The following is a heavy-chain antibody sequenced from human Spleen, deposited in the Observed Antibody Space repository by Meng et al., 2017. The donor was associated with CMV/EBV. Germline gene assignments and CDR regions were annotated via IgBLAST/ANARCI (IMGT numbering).Heavy chain of an antibody. J-gene: IGHJ5*02. D-gene: IGHD6-13*01. Sequence: ATGGTFSSYGVSEEGQARGQGLGWMGGIVPNVDIANYAQKFQSRVTINADKSTSRAYMRLSRLGSEDAAVYYCARDQQLVHNWFDPWGQGTLVTVSS. CDR2: IVPNVDIA. V-gene: IGHV1-69*10. CDR1: GGTFSSYG. CDR3: ARDQQLVHNWFDP.